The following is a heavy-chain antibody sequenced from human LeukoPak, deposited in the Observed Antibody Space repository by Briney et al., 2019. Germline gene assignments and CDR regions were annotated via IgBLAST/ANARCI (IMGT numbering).Heavy chain of an antibody. CDR2: INQDGRKK. CDR3: AKWMGRDS. D-gene: IGHD6-19*01. CDR1: GFSFRTHW. Sequence: PGGPPRLSCAASGFSFRTHWMSWVRQAPGKGLEWVANINQDGRKKFYVDSVEGRFTISRDDAKTSLFLQMNSLRVEDTAVYYCAKWMGRDSWGQGTLVTVSS. J-gene: IGHJ4*02. V-gene: IGHV3-7*02.